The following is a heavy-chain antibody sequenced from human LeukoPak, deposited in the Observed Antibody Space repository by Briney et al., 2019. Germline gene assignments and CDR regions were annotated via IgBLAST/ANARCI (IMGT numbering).Heavy chain of an antibody. CDR3: ARGLPGRDAFDV. CDR2: VFYSGNT. D-gene: IGHD3-16*01. J-gene: IGHJ3*01. Sequence: PSETLSLTCTVSGGSISSFYWNWIRQPPGKGLEWVGYVFYSGNTNYNPSLGSRVTISEDTSKNQFSLNLNSLTAADTAVYYGARGLPGRDAFDVWGQGTVVTVSS. V-gene: IGHV4-59*13. CDR1: GGSISSFY.